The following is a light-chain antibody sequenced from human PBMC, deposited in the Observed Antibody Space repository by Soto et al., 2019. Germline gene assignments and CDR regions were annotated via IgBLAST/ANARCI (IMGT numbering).Light chain of an antibody. Sequence: QSALTQPASVSGSPVQSITISCTGTSSDVGGYNYVSWYQQHPGKAPKFMIYDVSNRPSGVSNRFSGAKSGNTASLTISGLQAEDEADYYCTSYTTSNRVVFGGGTKRTVL. CDR2: DVS. V-gene: IGLV2-14*03. CDR3: TSYTTSNRVV. J-gene: IGLJ3*02. CDR1: SSDVGGYNY.